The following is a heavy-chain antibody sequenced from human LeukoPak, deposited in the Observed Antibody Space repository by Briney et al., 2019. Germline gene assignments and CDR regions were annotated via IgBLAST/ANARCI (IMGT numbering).Heavy chain of an antibody. CDR3: ARERSRAVGLRWFDP. J-gene: IGHJ5*02. V-gene: IGHV4-59*12. D-gene: IGHD1-26*01. CDR1: GGSISSYY. Sequence: SETLSLTCTVSGGSISSYYWSWIRQPPGKGLEWIGYIYHSGSTYYNPSLKSRVTISVDRSKNQFSLKLSSVTAADTAVYYCARERSRAVGLRWFDPWGQGTLVTVSS. CDR2: IYHSGST.